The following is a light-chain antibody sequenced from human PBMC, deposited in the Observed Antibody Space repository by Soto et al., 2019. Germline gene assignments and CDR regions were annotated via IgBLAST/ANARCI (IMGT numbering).Light chain of an antibody. J-gene: IGLJ1*01. CDR2: EVS. CDR1: SSDVGAYNY. V-gene: IGLV2-8*01. CDR3: SSHGGSNNFYV. Sequence: QSALTQPPSASASPGQSVTISCIGTSSDVGAYNYVSWYQQHPGKVPKLMIYEVSKRPSGVPDRFSASKSGNTASLTVSGLQAGDEADYYCSSHGGSNNFYVFGTGTKVTVL.